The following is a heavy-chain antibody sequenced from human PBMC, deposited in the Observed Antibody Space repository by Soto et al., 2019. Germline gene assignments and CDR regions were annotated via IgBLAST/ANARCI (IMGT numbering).Heavy chain of an antibody. D-gene: IGHD3-10*01. Sequence: SETLSLTCTVSGGSISSYYWSWIRHPPGKGLEWIGYIYYSGSTNYNPSLKSRVTISVDTSKNQFSLKLSSVTAADTAVYYCARATYYYGSGSYYYYYYGMDVWGQGTTVTVS. CDR2: IYYSGST. V-gene: IGHV4-59*01. J-gene: IGHJ6*02. CDR3: ARATYYYGSGSYYYYYYGMDV. CDR1: GGSISSYY.